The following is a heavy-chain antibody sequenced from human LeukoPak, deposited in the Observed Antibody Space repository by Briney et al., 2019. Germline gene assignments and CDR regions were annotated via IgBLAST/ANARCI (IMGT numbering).Heavy chain of an antibody. V-gene: IGHV4-34*01. D-gene: IGHD3-3*01. Sequence: SETLSLTCAVYGGSFSGYYWSWIRQPPGKGLEWIGSIYYSGSTYYNPSLKSRVTISVDTSKNQFSLKLSSVTAADTAVYYCARQGALRFLEWFPRNWYFDLWGRGTLVTVSS. J-gene: IGHJ2*01. CDR1: GGSFSGYY. CDR3: ARQGALRFLEWFPRNWYFDL. CDR2: IYYSGST.